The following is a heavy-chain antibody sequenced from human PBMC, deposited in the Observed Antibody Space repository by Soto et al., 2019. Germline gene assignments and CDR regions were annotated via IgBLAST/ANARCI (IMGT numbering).Heavy chain of an antibody. Sequence: PSETLSLTCTVSGGSFSGYYWTWIRQPPGKGLEWIGYIYYSGSTYYNPSLKSRVTISVDTSKNQFSLKLSSVTAADTAVYYCARGSDDFWSGYIPPDYWGQGTLVTVSS. CDR3: ARGSDDFWSGYIPPDY. J-gene: IGHJ4*02. V-gene: IGHV4-59*06. CDR1: GGSFSGYY. D-gene: IGHD3-3*01. CDR2: IYYSGST.